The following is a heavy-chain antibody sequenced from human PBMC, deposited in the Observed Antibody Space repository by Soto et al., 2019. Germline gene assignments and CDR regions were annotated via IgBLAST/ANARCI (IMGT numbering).Heavy chain of an antibody. CDR1: GFTFRSYG. CDR3: AKEVGVVTDYYYGMDV. J-gene: IGHJ6*02. Sequence: QVQLVESGGGVVQPGRSLRLSCAASGFTFRSYGMHWVRQAPGKGLEWVAVISYDGSNKYYADSVKGRFTISRDNSKNMLYLQMNSLRAEDTAVYYCAKEVGVVTDYYYGMDVWGQGTTVTVSS. V-gene: IGHV3-30*18. D-gene: IGHD2-21*01. CDR2: ISYDGSNK.